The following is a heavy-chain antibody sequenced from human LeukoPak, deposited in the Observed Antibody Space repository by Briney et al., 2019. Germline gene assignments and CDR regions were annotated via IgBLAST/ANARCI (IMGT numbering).Heavy chain of an antibody. V-gene: IGHV4-59*01. CDR2: IYYSGST. CDR1: GGSISSYY. CDR3: ARGGGWSPYYFDY. J-gene: IGHJ4*02. D-gene: IGHD6-19*01. Sequence: PSQTLSLTCIVSGGSISSYYWSWIRQPSGKGLEWIGYIYYSGSTNYNPSLKSRVTISVDTSKNQFSLKVNSVTAADTAVYYRARGGGWSPYYFDYWGQGTLVTVSS.